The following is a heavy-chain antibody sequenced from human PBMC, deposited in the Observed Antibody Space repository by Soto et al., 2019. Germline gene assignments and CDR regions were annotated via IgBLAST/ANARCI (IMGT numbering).Heavy chain of an antibody. CDR1: GFTFNRHA. D-gene: IGHD3-16*01. Sequence: EVQLLESGGGLVQPGGSLRLSCTASGFTFNRHAMTWVRQAPGKGLEWVSGLSDSGGSIYYADSVKGGLTISRDISMNTLNLQINTLRADDTAVYYCAKVSSACYAGFFDLWGQGTLVTVSS. J-gene: IGHJ4*02. V-gene: IGHV3-23*01. CDR2: LSDSGGSI. CDR3: AKVSSACYAGFFDL.